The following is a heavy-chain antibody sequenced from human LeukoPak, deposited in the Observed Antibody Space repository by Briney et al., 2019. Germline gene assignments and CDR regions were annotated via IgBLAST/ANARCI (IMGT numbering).Heavy chain of an antibody. J-gene: IGHJ4*02. CDR2: IYNGGGT. CDR1: GFIVTSNY. Sequence: GGSLRLSCAASGFIVTSNYMNWVRQAPGKGLEWVSVIYNGGGTSYADSVKGRFTISRDNSKSTLHLQMNSLRVEDTAVYYCARDWATALDYWGQGTLVTVSS. CDR3: ARDWATALDY. D-gene: IGHD3-16*01. V-gene: IGHV3-53*01.